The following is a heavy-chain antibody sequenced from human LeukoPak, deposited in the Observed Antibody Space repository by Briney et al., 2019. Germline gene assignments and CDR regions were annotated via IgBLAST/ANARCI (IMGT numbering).Heavy chain of an antibody. D-gene: IGHD2-15*01. J-gene: IGHJ4*02. V-gene: IGHV4-30-4*08. CDR3: AREALLYYFDY. CDR2: IYHSGST. Sequence: PSQTLSLTCTVSGASISNGDYYWTWIRQTPGEGLEWIGYIYHSGSTYYNPSLKSRLTISLDTPENQFSLSLNSVTAADTAVYYCAREALLYYFDYWGQGTPVTVSS. CDR1: GASISNGDYY.